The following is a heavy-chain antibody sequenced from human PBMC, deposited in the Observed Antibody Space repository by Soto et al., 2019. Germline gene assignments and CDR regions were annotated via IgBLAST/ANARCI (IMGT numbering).Heavy chain of an antibody. V-gene: IGHV3-23*01. CDR3: AKWNGYGDH. D-gene: IGHD1-1*01. J-gene: IGHJ4*02. CDR1: GFSFSTYG. CDR2: VSGGSGTT. Sequence: EVQLLESGGGLVQPGGSLRLSCAVSGFSFSTYGVTWVRQAPGKGLEWVSGVSGGSGTTHYADSVKGRFTITGDTSKNMVYLQMNSLRVEDTAVYCCAKWNGYGDHWGQGTLVTVSS.